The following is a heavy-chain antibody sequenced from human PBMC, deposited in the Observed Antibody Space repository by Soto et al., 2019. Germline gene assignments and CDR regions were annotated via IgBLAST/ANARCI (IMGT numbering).Heavy chain of an antibody. V-gene: IGHV1-2*02. CDR3: ARITWGLAYYSGMDV. D-gene: IGHD1-26*01. CDR1: GYTFSDYF. Sequence: ASVKVSCKASGYTFSDYFIQWLRQAPGQGLEWVAWINPKTAATNYAKKFQDRVTVTSDTSFSTAYLELTRLRPDDTALYYCARITWGLAYYSGMDVWGQGTAVTVSS. J-gene: IGHJ6*02. CDR2: INPKTAAT.